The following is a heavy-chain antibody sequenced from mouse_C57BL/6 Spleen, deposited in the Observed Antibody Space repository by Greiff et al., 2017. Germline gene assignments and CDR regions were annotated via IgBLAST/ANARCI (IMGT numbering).Heavy chain of an antibody. CDR3: ARADDYGAMDH. V-gene: IGHV1-63*01. J-gene: IGHJ4*01. D-gene: IGHD2-4*01. CDR1: GYTFTNYW. CDR2: IYPGGGYT. Sequence: QVQLQQSRAELGRPGTSVKMSCKASGYTFTNYWIGWAKQRPGHGLEWIGDIYPGGGYTNYNEKFKGKATLTADKSSSTAYMQFSSLTSEDSAIYYCARADDYGAMDHCAEGTPVIVSS.